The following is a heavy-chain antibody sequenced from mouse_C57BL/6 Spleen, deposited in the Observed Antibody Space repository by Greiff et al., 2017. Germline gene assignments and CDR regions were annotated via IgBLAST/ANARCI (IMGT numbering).Heavy chain of an antibody. J-gene: IGHJ4*01. CDR3: ARRRDVYDGYYAMDY. CDR2: INPNNGGT. CDR1: GYTFTDYN. V-gene: IGHV1-18*01. Sequence: EVKLVESGPELVKPGASVKIPCKASGYTFTDYNMDWVKQSHGKSLEWIGDINPNNGGTIYNQKFKGKATLTVDKSSSTAYMELRSLTSEDTAVYYCARRRDVYDGYYAMDYWGQGTSVTVSS. D-gene: IGHD2-2*01.